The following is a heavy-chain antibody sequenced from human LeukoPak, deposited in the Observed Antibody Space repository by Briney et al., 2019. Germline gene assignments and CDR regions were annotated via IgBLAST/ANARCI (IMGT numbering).Heavy chain of an antibody. D-gene: IGHD5-18*01. V-gene: IGHV3-43*02. CDR2: ISGDGGSA. Sequence: GGSLRLSCAASGFTFDDYAMHWVRQAPGKGLEWVSLISGDGGSAYSADSVKGRFTISRDNSKNSLYLQMNSLRTEDTALYYCAKGSDTAMVVWSPFYYYYYMDVWGKGTTVTVSS. J-gene: IGHJ6*03. CDR1: GFTFDDYA. CDR3: AKGSDTAMVVWSPFYYYYYMDV.